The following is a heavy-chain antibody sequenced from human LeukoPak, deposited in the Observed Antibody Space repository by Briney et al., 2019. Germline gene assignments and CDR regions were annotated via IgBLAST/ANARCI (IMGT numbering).Heavy chain of an antibody. J-gene: IGHJ4*02. CDR3: ARAQGGSLPDANLLGY. D-gene: IGHD2-2*01. Sequence: PSETLSLTCAVYGGSFSGYYWSWIRQPPGKGLEWIGEINHSGSTNYNPSLKSRVTISVDTSKNQFSLKLSSVTAADTAVYYCARAQGGSLPDANLLGYWGQGTLVTVSS. CDR1: GGSFSGYY. CDR2: INHSGST. V-gene: IGHV4-34*01.